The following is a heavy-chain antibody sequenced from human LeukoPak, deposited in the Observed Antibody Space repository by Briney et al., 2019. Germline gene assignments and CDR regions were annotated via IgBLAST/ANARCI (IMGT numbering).Heavy chain of an antibody. CDR1: GGTFRGYY. CDR3: ARVKNYYDSSGYHFDY. J-gene: IGHJ4*02. Sequence: PSETLSLTCAVYGGTFRGYYWSWIRQPPGKGLEWIGEINHSGSTNYNPSLMSRVTISVDTSKNQFSLKLSSLTAADTAVYYCARVKNYYDSSGYHFDYWGQGTLVTVSS. D-gene: IGHD3-22*01. CDR2: INHSGST. V-gene: IGHV4-34*01.